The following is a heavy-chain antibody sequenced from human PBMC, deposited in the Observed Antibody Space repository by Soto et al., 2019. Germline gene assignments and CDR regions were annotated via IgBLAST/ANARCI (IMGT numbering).Heavy chain of an antibody. CDR2: LRSKANSYET. CDR3: ALAPYDSNLGMGFDD. CDR1: GFTFSGSA. Sequence: VGSLRLSCAASGFTFSGSAMHWFRQASGKGLEWVGRLRSKANSYETAYAASVNGRFTISREDSKNTAYLQISRLKTEDTAVYYCALAPYDSNLGMGFDDWGQGTLVTVPS. J-gene: IGHJ4*02. V-gene: IGHV3-73*01. D-gene: IGHD3-22*01.